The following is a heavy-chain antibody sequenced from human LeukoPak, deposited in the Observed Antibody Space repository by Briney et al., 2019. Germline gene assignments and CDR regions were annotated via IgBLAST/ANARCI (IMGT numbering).Heavy chain of an antibody. CDR1: GYTLTELS. CDR3: ATDLYGDYGFDH. V-gene: IGHV1-24*01. J-gene: IGHJ4*02. D-gene: IGHD4-17*01. CDR2: FDPEDGET. Sequence: ASVKVSCKVSGYTLTELSMHWVRQAPGKGLEWMGGFDPEDGETIYAQKFQGRVTMTEDTSTDTAYMELSSLRSEDTAGYYCATDLYGDYGFDHWGQGTLVTVSS.